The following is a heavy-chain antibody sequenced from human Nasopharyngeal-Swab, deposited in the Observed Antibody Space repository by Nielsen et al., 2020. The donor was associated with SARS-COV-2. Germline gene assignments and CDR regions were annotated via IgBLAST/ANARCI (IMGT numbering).Heavy chain of an antibody. Sequence: GGSLRLSCAASGFTFSSYAMRWVRQAPGKGLEWVAVISYDGSNKYYADSVKGRFTISRDNSKNTLYLQMNSLRAEDTAVYYCASPKTFYGGNTGVDRAFDIWGQGTMVTVSS. CDR3: ASPKTFYGGNTGVDRAFDI. J-gene: IGHJ3*02. CDR2: ISYDGSNK. D-gene: IGHD4-23*01. CDR1: GFTFSSYA. V-gene: IGHV3-30-3*01.